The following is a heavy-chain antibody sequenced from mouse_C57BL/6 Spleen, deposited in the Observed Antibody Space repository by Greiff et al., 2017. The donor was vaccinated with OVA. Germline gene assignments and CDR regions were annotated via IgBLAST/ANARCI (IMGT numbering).Heavy chain of an antibody. CDR1: GYTFTSYW. D-gene: IGHD1-1*01. CDR2: IHPNSGST. J-gene: IGHJ2*01. Sequence: QVQLQQPGAELVKPGASVKLSCKASGYTFTSYWMHWVKQRPGQGLEWIGMIHPNSGSTNYNAKFKSKATLTVDKSSSPAYMQLSSLTSEDSAVYYCARWRDLLRGDFDYWGQGTTLTVSS. V-gene: IGHV1-64*01. CDR3: ARWRDLLRGDFDY.